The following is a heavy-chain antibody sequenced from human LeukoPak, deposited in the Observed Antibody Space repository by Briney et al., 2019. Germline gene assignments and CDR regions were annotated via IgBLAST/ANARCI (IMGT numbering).Heavy chain of an antibody. CDR1: GFTFDDYA. Sequence: PGRSLRLSCAASGFTFDDYAMHWVRQAPGKGLEWVSGISWNSGSIGYADSVKGRFTISRDNARNTLFLQMNSLRGEDTAVYYCVRSVSGRYGLFDCWGQGTLVTVSS. CDR3: VRSVSGRYGLFDC. D-gene: IGHD1-26*01. J-gene: IGHJ4*02. V-gene: IGHV3-9*01. CDR2: ISWNSGSI.